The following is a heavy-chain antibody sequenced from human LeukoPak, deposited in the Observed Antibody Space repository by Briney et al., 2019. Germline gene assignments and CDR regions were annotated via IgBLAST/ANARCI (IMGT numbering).Heavy chain of an antibody. CDR3: AGRGHYDFWSGNDAFDI. Sequence: GGSLRLSCAASGFTFSDYYMSWIRQAPGKGLEWVSYISSSGSTIYYADSVKGRFTISRDNAKNSLYLQMNSLRAEDTAVYYCAGRGHYDFWSGNDAFDIWGQGTMVTVSS. V-gene: IGHV3-11*04. CDR1: GFTFSDYY. J-gene: IGHJ3*02. D-gene: IGHD3-3*01. CDR2: ISSSGSTI.